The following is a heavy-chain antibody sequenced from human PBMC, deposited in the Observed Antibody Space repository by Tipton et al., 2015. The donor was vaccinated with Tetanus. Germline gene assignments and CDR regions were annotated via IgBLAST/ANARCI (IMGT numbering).Heavy chain of an antibody. CDR1: GGSVRSGDYS. CDR3: ARGGGNTMCRGGEFVHRYNYQGMDV. CDR2: FSDSGLP. J-gene: IGHJ6*02. Sequence: TLSLTCTVSGGSVRSGDYSWNWLRPPPGKGLEWLAYFSDSGLPHSHYLLKSRSTISRDTSRNQFSLKLTSVTAADTAVYYCARGGGNTMCRGGEFVHRYNYQGMDVWGQGTTGTVSS. V-gene: IGHV4-61*08. D-gene: IGHD3-10*01.